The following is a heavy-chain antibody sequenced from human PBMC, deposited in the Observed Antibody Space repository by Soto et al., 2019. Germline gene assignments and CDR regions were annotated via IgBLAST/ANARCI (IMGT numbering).Heavy chain of an antibody. CDR3: ARAYCSGGSWPFDY. CDR1: GFTFSSYA. D-gene: IGHD2-15*01. V-gene: IGHV3-30-3*01. Sequence: QVQLVESGGGVVQPGRSLRLSCAASGFTFSSYAMHWVRQAPGKGLEWVAVISYDGSNKYYADSVKGRFTISRDNSKNTLYLQMNSLRAEDTAVYYCARAYCSGGSWPFDYWGQGTLVTVSS. J-gene: IGHJ4*02. CDR2: ISYDGSNK.